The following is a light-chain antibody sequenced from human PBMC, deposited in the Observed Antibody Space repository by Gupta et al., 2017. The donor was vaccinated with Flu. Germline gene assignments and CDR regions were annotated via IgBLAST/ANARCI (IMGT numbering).Light chain of an antibody. J-gene: IGKJ2*01. CDR2: AAS. V-gene: IGKV1-9*01. Sequence: PSSPSASAGAGLTITSRSSEYISSSLGWYQQSPGEAPKLVTYAASKLQGGLPSRCSGSGSGTLLTLTIRRLGAADFATSCSGQVDTSPFTFGQGTKVEIK. CDR1: EYISSS. CDR3: GQVDTSPFT.